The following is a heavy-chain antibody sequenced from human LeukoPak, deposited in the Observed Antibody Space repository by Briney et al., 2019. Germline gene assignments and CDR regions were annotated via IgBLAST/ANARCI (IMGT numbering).Heavy chain of an antibody. V-gene: IGHV3-7*01. CDR3: ARVSVDTAMVTIPSGFDY. CDR2: IKQDGSEK. D-gene: IGHD5-18*01. CDR1: GFTFSSYW. Sequence: GGSLRLSCAASGFTFSSYWMSWVRQAPGKGLEWVANIKQDGSEKYYVDSVKGRFTISRDNAKNSLYLQMNGLRAEDTAVYYCARVSVDTAMVTIPSGFDYWGQGTLVTVSS. J-gene: IGHJ4*02.